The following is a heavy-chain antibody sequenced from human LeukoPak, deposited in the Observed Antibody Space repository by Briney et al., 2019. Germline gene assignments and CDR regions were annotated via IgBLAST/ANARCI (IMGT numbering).Heavy chain of an antibody. CDR2: INSGGTIT. Sequence: SGGSLRLSCLASGITFRSYEMNWVRQAPGKGPEWVSYINSGGTITYYADSVKGRFTISRDNAKNSVYLQMNSLRVEDTAVYYCAGFCGGDCYPHWGQGTLVTVSS. D-gene: IGHD2-21*02. CDR3: AGFCGGDCYPH. J-gene: IGHJ4*02. V-gene: IGHV3-48*03. CDR1: GITFRSYE.